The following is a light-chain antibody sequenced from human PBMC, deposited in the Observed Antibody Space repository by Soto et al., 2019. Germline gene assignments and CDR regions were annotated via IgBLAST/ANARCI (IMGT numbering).Light chain of an antibody. CDR1: SSDVGGYNY. Sequence: QSVLTQPRSVSGSPGQSVTISCTGTSSDVGGYNYVSWYQQHPGKAPKVMIYDVSERPSGVPDRFSGSKSGNTASLTISGLQAEYEADYYCCSYAGSPVYVFGAGTKVTVL. V-gene: IGLV2-11*01. CDR3: CSYAGSPVYV. CDR2: DVS. J-gene: IGLJ1*01.